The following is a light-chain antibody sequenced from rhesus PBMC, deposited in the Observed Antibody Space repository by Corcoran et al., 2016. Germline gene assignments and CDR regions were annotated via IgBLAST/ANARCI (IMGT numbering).Light chain of an antibody. V-gene: IGKV1-59*01. CDR3: KHSYGTPRT. CDR1: QNIYSN. J-gene: IGKJ4*01. Sequence: IQMTQSPSALSASVGDRVTISCRASQNIYSNLAWYQQKPGKALKLLLYAASSLQPGIPSRFSGSGSGTDFALTISILHPEDAAAYYCKHSYGTPRTFGGGTKVEIK. CDR2: AAS.